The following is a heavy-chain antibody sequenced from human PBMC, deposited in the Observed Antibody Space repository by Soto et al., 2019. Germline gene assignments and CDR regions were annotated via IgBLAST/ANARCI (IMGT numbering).Heavy chain of an antibody. CDR2: IIPIFGTA. CDR3: AVGGNSINLIWHYLSGWDV. CDR1: GGTFSSYA. Sequence: QVQLVQSGAEVKKPGSSVKVSCKASGGTFSSYAISWVRQAPGQGLEWMGGIIPIFGTANYAQKFQGRVRITGDETTTTAYMELNSLRSKDTAVSYWAVGGNSINLIWHYLSGWDVWPQATTLT. V-gene: IGHV1-69*01. J-gene: IGHJ6*02. D-gene: IGHD3-16*01.